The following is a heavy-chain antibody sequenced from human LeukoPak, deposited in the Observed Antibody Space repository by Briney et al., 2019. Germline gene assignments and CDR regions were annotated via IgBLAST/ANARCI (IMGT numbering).Heavy chain of an antibody. Sequence: GGSLRLSCAASGFAVRDTRMTWVRQVPEKGLEWLSIIYTDDSAYYPDSVKGRFTASRDNSKNTVYLQLNSLRAEDTAVYYCAKIVVIPGSDYFDSWGQGALVTVSS. V-gene: IGHV3-53*01. J-gene: IGHJ4*02. CDR3: AKIVVIPGSDYFDS. D-gene: IGHD3-22*01. CDR1: GFAVRDTR. CDR2: IYTDDSA.